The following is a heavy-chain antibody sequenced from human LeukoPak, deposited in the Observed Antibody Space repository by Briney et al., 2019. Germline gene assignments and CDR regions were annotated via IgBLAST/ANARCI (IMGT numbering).Heavy chain of an antibody. J-gene: IGHJ3*02. V-gene: IGHV3-66*01. CDR3: AISAYLDAFDI. CDR2: IYSGGST. Sequence: GGSLRLSCAASGFTVSSNYMSWVRQAPGKGLEWVSVIYSGGSTYYADSVKGRFTISRDNSKNTLYPQMNSLRAEDTAVYYCAISAYLDAFDIWGQGTMVTVSS. D-gene: IGHD3-16*01. CDR1: GFTVSSNY.